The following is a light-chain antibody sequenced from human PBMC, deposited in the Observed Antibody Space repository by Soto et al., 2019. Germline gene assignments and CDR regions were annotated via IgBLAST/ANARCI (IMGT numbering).Light chain of an antibody. Sequence: QSALTQPASVSGSPGQSITISCTGTSSDIGGYNYVSWYQQHPGKAPKLMIYDVSNRPSGISNRFSGSKSGNTASLTISGLPAEDEAEYYCSSYTSSSTPDVFGTGTKVSVL. CDR3: SSYTSSSTPDV. V-gene: IGLV2-14*01. CDR1: SSDIGGYNY. J-gene: IGLJ1*01. CDR2: DVS.